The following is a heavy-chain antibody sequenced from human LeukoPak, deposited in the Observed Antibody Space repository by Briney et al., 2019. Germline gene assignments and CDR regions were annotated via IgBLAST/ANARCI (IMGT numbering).Heavy chain of an antibody. V-gene: IGHV3-33*06. J-gene: IGHJ6*02. CDR1: GFTFSSCD. CDR3: VKGYGMGV. Sequence: PGRSLRLSCAASGFTFSSCDMYWVRQAPGKGLERVAVIWYGGSNKYSADSVKGRFTISRDNPKNTLYLQMNSLRGDDTAVYHCVKGYGMGVWGQGTTVTVSS. CDR2: IWYGGSNK.